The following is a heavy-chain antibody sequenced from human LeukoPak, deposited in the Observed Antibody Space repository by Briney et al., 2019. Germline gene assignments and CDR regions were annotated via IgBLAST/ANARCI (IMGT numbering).Heavy chain of an antibody. CDR3: ARADNWNLYWYFDL. CDR1: GGSISSGSYY. Sequence: SQTLSLTCTVSGGSISSGSYYWSWIRQPAGKGLEWIGRIYTSGSTNYNPSLTSRVTISVDRSKNQFSLNLSSVTAADTAVYYCARADNWNLYWYFDLWGRGTLVTVSS. CDR2: IYTSGST. D-gene: IGHD1-20*01. V-gene: IGHV4-61*02. J-gene: IGHJ2*01.